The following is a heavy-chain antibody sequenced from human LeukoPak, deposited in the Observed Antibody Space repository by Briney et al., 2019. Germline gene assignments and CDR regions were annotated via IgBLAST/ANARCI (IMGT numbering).Heavy chain of an antibody. J-gene: IGHJ6*02. CDR1: GYTFTGYY. V-gene: IGHV1-2*06. D-gene: IGHD2-15*01. Sequence: ASVKVSCKASGYTFTGYYMHWVRQAPGQGLEWMGRINPNSGGTNYAQKFQGRVTMTRDTSISTAYMELSRLRSDDTAVYYCARDLGYCSGGSCYRYYYYYGMDVWGQGTTVTVSS. CDR2: INPNSGGT. CDR3: ARDLGYCSGGSCYRYYYYYGMDV.